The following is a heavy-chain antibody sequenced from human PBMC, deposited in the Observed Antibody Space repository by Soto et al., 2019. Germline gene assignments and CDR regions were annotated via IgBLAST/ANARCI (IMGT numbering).Heavy chain of an antibody. V-gene: IGHV6-1*01. J-gene: IGHJ6*02. D-gene: IGHD1-1*01. CDR2: TYYRSKWYN. CDR3: AREETGPYTFVYYYYYGMAV. Sequence: PSQTLSLTCAISGDSVSSNSAAWNWIRQSPSRGLEWLGRTYYRSKWYNDYAVSVKSRITINPDTSKNQFSLQLNSVTPEDTAVYYCAREETGPYTFVYYYYYGMAVWGQGTTGT. CDR1: GDSVSSNSAA.